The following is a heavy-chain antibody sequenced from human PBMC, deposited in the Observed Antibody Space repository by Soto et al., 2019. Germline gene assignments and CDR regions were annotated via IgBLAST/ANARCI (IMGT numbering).Heavy chain of an antibody. D-gene: IGHD5-18*01. CDR2: IIPIFGTA. J-gene: IGHJ4*02. Sequence: QVPLVQSGAEVKKPGSSVKVSCKASGGTFSSYAISWVRQAPGQGLEWLGEIIPIFGTANYAQKFQGRVTITADESTRTAYMALRRLRSEDTAVYYCARDGRGYSDGYRYFDSWGQGTMFTVSS. V-gene: IGHV1-69*01. CDR1: GGTFSSYA. CDR3: ARDGRGYSDGYRYFDS.